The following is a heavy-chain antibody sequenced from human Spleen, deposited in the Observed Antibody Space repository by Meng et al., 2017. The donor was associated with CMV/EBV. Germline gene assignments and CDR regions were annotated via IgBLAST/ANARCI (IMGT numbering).Heavy chain of an antibody. D-gene: IGHD3-10*01. J-gene: IGHJ4*02. Sequence: GESLKISCAASGFTFSTYTMNWVRQAPGKGLEWVSSITSRSGYLYYADSVKGRFTISRDNAKNSLYLQMDSLRAEDTAIYYCARGADLLLWFGESPQDYWGQGTLVTVSS. V-gene: IGHV3-21*01. CDR2: ITSRSGYL. CDR3: ARGADLLLWFGESPQDY. CDR1: GFTFSTYT.